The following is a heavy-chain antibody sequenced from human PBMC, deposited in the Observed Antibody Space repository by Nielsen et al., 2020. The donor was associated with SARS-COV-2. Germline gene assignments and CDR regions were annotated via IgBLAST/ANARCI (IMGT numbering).Heavy chain of an antibody. CDR2: INTNTGNP. CDR1: GYTFTGYY. V-gene: IGHV7-4-1*02. D-gene: IGHD3-10*01. J-gene: IGHJ5*02. Sequence: ASVKVSCKASGYTFTGYYMHWVRQAPGQGLEWMGWINTNTGNPTYAQGFTGRFVFSLDTSVSTAYLQISSLKAEDTAVYYCARESPYGSGRGFDPWGQGTLVTVSS. CDR3: ARESPYGSGRGFDP.